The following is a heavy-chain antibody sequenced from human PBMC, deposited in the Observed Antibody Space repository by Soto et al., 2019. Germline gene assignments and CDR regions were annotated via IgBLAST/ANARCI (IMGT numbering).Heavy chain of an antibody. CDR2: ISAYNGNT. J-gene: IGHJ4*02. CDR1: GYTFTSYG. Sequence: GSVKVSFKASGYTFTSYGISLVLHAPGQGLEWMGWISAYNGNTNYAQKLQGRVTMTTDTSTSTAYMELRSLRSDDTAVYYCAREGAYCGGDCYPLTFDYWGQGTLVTVSS. V-gene: IGHV1-18*01. D-gene: IGHD2-21*02. CDR3: AREGAYCGGDCYPLTFDY.